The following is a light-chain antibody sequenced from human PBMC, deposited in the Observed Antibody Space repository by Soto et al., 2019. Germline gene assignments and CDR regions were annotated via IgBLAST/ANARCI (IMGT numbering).Light chain of an antibody. J-gene: IGLJ3*02. CDR3: CSYAGSYTWV. CDR1: SSDVGGYNY. CDR2: DVS. Sequence: QSALTQPRSVSGSPGQSVTISCTGTSSDVGGYNYVSWYQQHPGKAPKLMIYDVSKRPSGVPDRFSGSNSGTTASLTISGLQAEDEADYYCCSYAGSYTWVFGGGTKLTAL. V-gene: IGLV2-11*01.